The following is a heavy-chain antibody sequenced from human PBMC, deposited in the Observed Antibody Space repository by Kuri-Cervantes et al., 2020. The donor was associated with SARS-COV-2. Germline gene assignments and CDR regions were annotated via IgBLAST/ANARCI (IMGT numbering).Heavy chain of an antibody. J-gene: IGHJ6*03. CDR2: ITRSSSYI. CDR3: ARISKYYDFWRGSDHYYMDV. CDR1: GFTFSDYD. Sequence: GGSLRLSYAASGFTFSDYDINWVRQAPGKGLEWVSSITRSSSYIYYADSMKGRLTISRDNAKNSLYLQMNSLRAEDTAVYYCARISKYYDFWRGSDHYYMDVWGKGTTVTVSS. V-gene: IGHV3-21*01. D-gene: IGHD3-3*01.